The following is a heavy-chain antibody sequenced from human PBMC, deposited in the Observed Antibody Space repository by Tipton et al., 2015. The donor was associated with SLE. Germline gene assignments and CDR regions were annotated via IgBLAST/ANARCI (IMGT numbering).Heavy chain of an antibody. V-gene: IGHV3-64D*06. CDR2: ITANGGST. Sequence: GSLRLSCSASGFTVNIYGLHWVRQPPGKGLEYVSAITANGGSTYYADSVKGRFTISRDNSKNTLYLQMSSLRGEDTAVYYCVPAEWATYMGVWGRGTTVTVSS. CDR1: GFTVNIYG. J-gene: IGHJ6*03. CDR3: VPAEWATYMGV. D-gene: IGHD2-2*01.